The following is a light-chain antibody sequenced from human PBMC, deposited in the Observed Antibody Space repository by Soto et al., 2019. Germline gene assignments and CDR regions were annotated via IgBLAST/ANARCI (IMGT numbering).Light chain of an antibody. CDR2: DVS. V-gene: IGLV2-11*01. J-gene: IGLJ1*01. CDR1: SSDVVGYSY. Sequence: LTQPRSVSVSPGHSVTISCTGTSSDVVGYSYVSWYQQHPGKAPKLMISDVSKRPSGVPDRFSGSKFGNTASLTISGLQAEDEADYYCCSYAGAFTYVFGSGTKATVL. CDR3: CSYAGAFTYV.